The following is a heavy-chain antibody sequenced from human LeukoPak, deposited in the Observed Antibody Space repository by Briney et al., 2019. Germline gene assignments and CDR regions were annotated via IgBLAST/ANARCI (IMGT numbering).Heavy chain of an antibody. Sequence: GGSLRLSCAASGFTFSSYGIHWVRQAPGKGLEWVANIKQDGSEKYYVDSVKGRFTISRDNAKNSLYLQMNSLRAEDTAVYYCARTAGRGHFDYWGQGTLVTVSS. D-gene: IGHD6-13*01. J-gene: IGHJ4*02. CDR3: ARTAGRGHFDY. V-gene: IGHV3-7*01. CDR2: IKQDGSEK. CDR1: GFTFSSYG.